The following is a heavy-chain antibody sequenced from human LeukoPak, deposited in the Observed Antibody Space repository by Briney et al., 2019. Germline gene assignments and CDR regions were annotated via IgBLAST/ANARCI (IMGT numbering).Heavy chain of an antibody. Sequence: GGSLRLSCAASGFTFSSYAMSWVRQAPGKELEWVSAISGSGGSTYYADSVKGRFTISRDNSKNTLYLQMNSLRAEDTAVYYCATALTVVVPAAIRYWGQGTLVTVSS. J-gene: IGHJ4*02. D-gene: IGHD2-2*01. CDR3: ATALTVVVPAAIRY. CDR1: GFTFSSYA. V-gene: IGHV3-23*01. CDR2: ISGSGGST.